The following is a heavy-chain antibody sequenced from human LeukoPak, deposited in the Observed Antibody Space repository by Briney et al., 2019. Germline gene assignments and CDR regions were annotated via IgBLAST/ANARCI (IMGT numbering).Heavy chain of an antibody. V-gene: IGHV3-43D*04. D-gene: IGHD1-26*01. J-gene: IGHJ4*02. CDR2: ITWDGGRT. Sequence: GGFLRLSCAASGFTFDDYGMHWVRQAPGKGLEWVSLITWDGGRTYYADSVKGRFTISSDNSKNSLYLHMNSLRPEDTALYYCVKGGSYYGYFDYWGQGTLVTVSS. CDR1: GFTFDDYG. CDR3: VKGGSYYGYFDY.